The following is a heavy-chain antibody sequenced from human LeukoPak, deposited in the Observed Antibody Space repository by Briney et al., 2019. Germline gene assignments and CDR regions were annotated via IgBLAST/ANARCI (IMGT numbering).Heavy chain of an antibody. D-gene: IGHD6-19*01. CDR2: IQSSGST. J-gene: IGHJ4*02. Sequence: SDTLSLTCTASGGSISSDYLHWIRQPAGQGLEWIGRIQSSGSTNYKRSLKSRPTMSVDTSKNQFSLKLSSVTTTDTAVYYCARDRGSGWYDYWGQGTLVTVSS. CDR3: ARDRGSGWYDY. V-gene: IGHV4-4*07. CDR1: GGSISSDY.